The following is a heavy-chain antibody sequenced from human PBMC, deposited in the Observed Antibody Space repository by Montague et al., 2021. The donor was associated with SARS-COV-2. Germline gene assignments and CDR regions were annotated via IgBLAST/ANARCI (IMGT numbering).Heavy chain of an antibody. V-gene: IGHV4-4*02. CDR1: DVSLSTSTW. CDR3: ARGGLGNRGFDY. CDR2: IYLSGFT. Sequence: SETLSLTCVVSDVSLSTSTWWSWVSQSPGKGLEWVGEIYLSGFTHYNPSVKSRVSISLDDSRSQFSLKLTSVTAADTAVYFCARGGLGNRGFDYWGQGTLVTVSS. D-gene: IGHD3/OR15-3a*01. J-gene: IGHJ4*02.